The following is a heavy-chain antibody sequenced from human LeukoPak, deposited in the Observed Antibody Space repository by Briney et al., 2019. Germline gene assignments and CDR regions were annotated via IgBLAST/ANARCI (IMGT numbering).Heavy chain of an antibody. V-gene: IGHV4-59*08. D-gene: IGHD4-23*01. CDR3: ARHDRWPYLIDY. CDR1: GGSIGIYY. CDR2: IYYSGST. Sequence: PSETLSLTCTVAGGSIGIYYWSWIRHPPGKGLEWIGYIYYSGSTNYNPSLKSRVTIAVDTSKSQFSQNLTSVTAADTAVYSCARHDRWPYLIDYWGQGILVTVSS. J-gene: IGHJ4*02.